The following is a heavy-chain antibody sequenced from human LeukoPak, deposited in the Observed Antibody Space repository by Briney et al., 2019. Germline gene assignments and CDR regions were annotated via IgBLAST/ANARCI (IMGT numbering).Heavy chain of an antibody. CDR3: ARDRLRSSDWRGWFDP. CDR2: IVGSGGST. D-gene: IGHD2-2*01. Sequence: GGSLRLSCAASGFTLNNYAMSWVRQAPGKGLEWVSIIVGSGGSTYYADSVKDRFTISRDNSKDTLYLQMSSLRAEDTAVYFCARDRLRSSDWRGWFDPWGQGTLVTVSS. J-gene: IGHJ5*02. CDR1: GFTLNNYA. V-gene: IGHV3-23*01.